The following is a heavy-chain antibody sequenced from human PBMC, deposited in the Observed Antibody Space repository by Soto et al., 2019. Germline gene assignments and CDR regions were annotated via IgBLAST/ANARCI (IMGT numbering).Heavy chain of an antibody. CDR1: GLTFSSYA. CDR2: IGGSGTNT. Sequence: EVQLLDSGGGLVQPGGSLRLSCVASGLTFSSYAMSWVRQDAGQGLEWVSLIGGSGTNTYYADSVKGRFTISRDNSKNTLYLQMNRLRAEDTAVYYCAKVDYGDSFDYWGQGTPVTVAS. D-gene: IGHD4-17*01. J-gene: IGHJ4*02. CDR3: AKVDYGDSFDY. V-gene: IGHV3-23*01.